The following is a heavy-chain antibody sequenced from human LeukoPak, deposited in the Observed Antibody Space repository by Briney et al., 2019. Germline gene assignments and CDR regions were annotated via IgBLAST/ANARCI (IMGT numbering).Heavy chain of an antibody. J-gene: IGHJ4*02. D-gene: IGHD3-10*01. V-gene: IGHV4-39*01. CDR2: LSYSGET. Sequence: SETLSLTCTVSGGSVGTPNYWWGWVRQPPAKGLEWIGSLSYSGETYYSPSLKSRVTISADTSKNQFSLRLTSVTPADTAVYYCAGRGNFGYFDYWGQGTLVTVSS. CDR1: GGSVGTPNYW. CDR3: AGRGNFGYFDY.